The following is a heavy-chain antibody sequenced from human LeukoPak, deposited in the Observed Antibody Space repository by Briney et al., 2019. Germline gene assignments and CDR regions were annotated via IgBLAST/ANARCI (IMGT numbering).Heavy chain of an antibody. Sequence: GGSLRLSCAASGFTFSSYGMHWVRQAPGKGLEWVAVISYDGSNKYYADSVKGRFTISRDNSKNTLYLQMNSLRAEDTAVYYCAKDAKFGELFMARAYYFDYWGQGTLVTVSS. V-gene: IGHV3-30*18. CDR3: AKDAKFGELFMARAYYFDY. J-gene: IGHJ4*02. D-gene: IGHD3-10*01. CDR2: ISYDGSNK. CDR1: GFTFSSYG.